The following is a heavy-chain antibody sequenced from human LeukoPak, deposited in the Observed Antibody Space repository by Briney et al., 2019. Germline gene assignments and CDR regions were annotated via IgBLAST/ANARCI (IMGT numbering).Heavy chain of an antibody. V-gene: IGHV3-23*01. D-gene: IGHD6-13*01. Sequence: PGGSLRLSCAASGFTFSSYAMSWVRQAPGKGLEWVSAISGSGGSTYYADSVKGRFTISRDNSRNTLYLQMNSLRAEDTAVYYCAKDLIAAAGTGGDYWGQGTLVTVSS. CDR2: ISGSGGST. CDR3: AKDLIAAAGTGGDY. J-gene: IGHJ4*02. CDR1: GFTFSSYA.